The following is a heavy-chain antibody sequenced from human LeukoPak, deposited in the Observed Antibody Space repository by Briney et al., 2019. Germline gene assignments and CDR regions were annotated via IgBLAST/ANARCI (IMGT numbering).Heavy chain of an antibody. D-gene: IGHD5-12*01. J-gene: IGHJ4*02. CDR2: ISSSSSYI. V-gene: IGHV3-21*01. CDR1: RFTFSSYS. CDR3: ARDDSGYDFGRDQERPPPALDY. Sequence: PGGSLRLSCAASRFTFSSYSMNWVRQAPGKGLEWVSSISSSSSYIYYADSVKGRFTISRDNAKNSLYLQMNSLRAEDTAVYYCARDDSGYDFGRDQERPPPALDYWGQGTLVTVSS.